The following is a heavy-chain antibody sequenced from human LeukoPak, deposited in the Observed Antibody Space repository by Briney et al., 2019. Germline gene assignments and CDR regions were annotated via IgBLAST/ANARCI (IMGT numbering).Heavy chain of an antibody. CDR1: GFSFSSYA. D-gene: IGHD6-19*01. CDR2: ISFGGSAT. CDR3: TNDAFSGPRPIDY. Sequence: GSLRLSCAASGFSFSSYAMSWVRQAPGRGLEWVSGISFGGSATYYTNSVKGRFTISRDNSKNTVDLQMSSLRVEDTALYYCTNDAFSGPRPIDYWGQGTLVTVSS. V-gene: IGHV3-23*01. J-gene: IGHJ4*02.